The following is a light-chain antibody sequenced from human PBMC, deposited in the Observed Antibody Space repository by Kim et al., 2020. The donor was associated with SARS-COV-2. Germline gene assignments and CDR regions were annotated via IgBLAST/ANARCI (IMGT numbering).Light chain of an antibody. Sequence: GQWVTISCPGSTSNIGSNYVYWYQQLPGTAPKLLIFSNNQRPSGVPDRFAGSKSGTSASLAISGLRSEDEADYYCAAWDDSLSGVVFGGGTQLTVL. V-gene: IGLV1-47*02. CDR3: AAWDDSLSGVV. CDR1: TSNIGSNY. CDR2: SNN. J-gene: IGLJ2*01.